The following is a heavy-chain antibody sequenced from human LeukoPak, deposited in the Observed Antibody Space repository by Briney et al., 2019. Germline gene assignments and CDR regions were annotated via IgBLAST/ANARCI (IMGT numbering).Heavy chain of an antibody. CDR2: ISYDGSNK. J-gene: IGHJ6*02. CDR3: ARVADYDFWSGYYSSYYYYGMDV. Sequence: PGRSLRLSCAASGFTFSSYAMHWVRQAPGRGLEWVAVISYDGSNKYYADSVKGRFTISRDNSKNTLYLQMNSLRAEDTAVYYCARVADYDFWSGYYSSYYYYGMDVWGQGTTVTVS. CDR1: GFTFSSYA. V-gene: IGHV3-30-3*01. D-gene: IGHD3-3*01.